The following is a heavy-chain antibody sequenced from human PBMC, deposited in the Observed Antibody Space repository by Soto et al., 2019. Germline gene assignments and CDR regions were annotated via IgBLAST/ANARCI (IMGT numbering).Heavy chain of an antibody. J-gene: IGHJ4*02. V-gene: IGHV3-66*01. CDR3: ARDRIICRGNSCYRDNFDY. Sequence: HPGGSLRLSCAASGFTVSSNYMSWVRQAPGKGLEWVSVIYSGGSTYYADSVKGRFTISRDNSKNTLYLQMNSLRAEDTAVYYCARDRIICRGNSCYRDNFDYWGQGTLVTVSS. CDR1: GFTVSSNY. D-gene: IGHD2-15*01. CDR2: IYSGGST.